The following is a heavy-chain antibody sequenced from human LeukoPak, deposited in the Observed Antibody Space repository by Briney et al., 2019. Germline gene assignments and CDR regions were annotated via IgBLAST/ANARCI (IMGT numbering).Heavy chain of an antibody. CDR3: ARQGASPLEWLTQPFDY. V-gene: IGHV4-38-2*01. CDR2: IYHSGST. Sequence: SETLSLTCAVSGYSISSGYYWGWIRQPPGEGLEWIGSIYHSGSTYYNPSLKSRVTISVDTSKNQFSLKLSSVTAADTAVYYCARQGASPLEWLTQPFDYWGQGTLVTVSS. CDR1: GYSISSGYY. J-gene: IGHJ4*02. D-gene: IGHD3-3*01.